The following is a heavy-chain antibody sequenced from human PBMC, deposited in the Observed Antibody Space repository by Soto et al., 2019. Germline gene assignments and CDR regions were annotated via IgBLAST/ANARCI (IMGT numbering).Heavy chain of an antibody. J-gene: IGHJ4*02. V-gene: IGHV1-69*13. D-gene: IGHD3-22*01. CDR3: ARGVHYDSSGYYYFY. CDR1: GGTFNKYA. CDR2: IIPMFGTA. Sequence: SVKVSCKASGGTFNKYAISWVRQAPGQGLEWMGGIIPMFGTANYAQKFQGRVTITADESTSTAYMGLRSLRSEDTAVYYRARGVHYDSSGYYYFYWGRGTMVTVYS.